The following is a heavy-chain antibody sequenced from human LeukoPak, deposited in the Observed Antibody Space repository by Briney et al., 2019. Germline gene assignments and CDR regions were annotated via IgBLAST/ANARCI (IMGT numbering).Heavy chain of an antibody. Sequence: GAALKISCKGSGSSFTSYWIAWVRPMRGKGEEWMGIIYPSDSDTTYSPSFQGQVTISADKSISTAYLQWSSLTASDTAMYYCARSVGATPLDYWGQGTPVTVSS. CDR3: ARSVGATPLDY. CDR2: IYPSDSDT. V-gene: IGHV5-51*01. CDR1: GSSFTSYW. J-gene: IGHJ4*02. D-gene: IGHD1-26*01.